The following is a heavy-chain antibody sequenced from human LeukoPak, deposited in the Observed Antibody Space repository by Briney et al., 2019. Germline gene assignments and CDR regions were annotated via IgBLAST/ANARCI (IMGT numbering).Heavy chain of an antibody. CDR3: ARVVIWGADAFDI. Sequence: ASVKVSCKASGYTFTGYYMHWGRQAPGQGLEWMGRINPNSGGTNYAQKFQGRGTMTRDTSISTAYMELSRLRSGDTAVYYCARVVIWGADAFDIWGQGTMVTVSS. CDR2: INPNSGGT. J-gene: IGHJ3*02. D-gene: IGHD3-16*01. V-gene: IGHV1-2*06. CDR1: GYTFTGYY.